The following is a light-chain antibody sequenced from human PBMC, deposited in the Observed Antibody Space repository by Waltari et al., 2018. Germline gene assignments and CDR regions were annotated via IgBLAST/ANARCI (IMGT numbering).Light chain of an antibody. CDR2: KAS. J-gene: IGKJ1*01. CDR1: QSISRW. V-gene: IGKV1-5*03. CDR3: QQYNSYSPT. Sequence: DIQMTPSPSTLSASVGDRVTITCPASQSISRWLALYQQKPGKAPKLLIYKASSLESGVPSRFSGSGSGTEFTLTISSLQPDDFATYYCQQYNSYSPTFGQGTKVEIK.